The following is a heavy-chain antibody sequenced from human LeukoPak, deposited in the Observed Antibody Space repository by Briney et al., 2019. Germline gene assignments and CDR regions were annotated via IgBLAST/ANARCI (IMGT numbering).Heavy chain of an antibody. J-gene: IGHJ4*02. D-gene: IGHD5-18*01. CDR2: IYYSGST. CDR1: GGSISSYY. V-gene: IGHV4-59*01. CDR3: ARARGYSYAYDY. Sequence: SETLSLTCTVSGGSISSYYWSWIRQPPGKGLEWIGYIYYSGSTNYNPSLKSRVTISVDTSKNQFSLKLSSVTAADTAIYYCARARGYSYAYDYWGQGTLVTASS.